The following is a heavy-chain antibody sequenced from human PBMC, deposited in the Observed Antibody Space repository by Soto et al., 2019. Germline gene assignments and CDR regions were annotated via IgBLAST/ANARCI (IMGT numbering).Heavy chain of an antibody. J-gene: IGHJ6*03. CDR1: GGSISRYY. CDR2: IYYSGST. V-gene: IGHV4-59*08. D-gene: IGHD3-3*01. CDR3: ARHSQGGHDFWSGFYYYMDV. Sequence: SETLSITCTVSGGSISRYYWSWIRQPPGKGLEWIGYIYYSGSTNYNPSLKSRVTISVDTSKNQFSLKLSSVTAADTAVYYCARHSQGGHDFWSGFYYYMDVWGKGTTVTVSS.